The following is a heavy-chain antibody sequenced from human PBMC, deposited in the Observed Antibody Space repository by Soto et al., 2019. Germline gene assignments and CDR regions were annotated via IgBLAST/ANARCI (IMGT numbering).Heavy chain of an antibody. CDR2: ISAAGDP. CDR3: ARTDRDFYGLDV. J-gene: IGHJ6*02. CDR1: GITFRNYD. Sequence: EVQLVESGAGLVQPGGSLRLSCAASGITFRNYDMHWVRQGTGKGLEWISGISAAGDPDYADSVEGRFTISRENAQISFFLQMNSLRVGDTAVYYCARTDRDFYGLDVWGQGTTVIVSS. V-gene: IGHV3-13*05.